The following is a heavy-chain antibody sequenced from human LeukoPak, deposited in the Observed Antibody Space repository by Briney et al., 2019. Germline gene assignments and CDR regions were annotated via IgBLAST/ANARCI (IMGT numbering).Heavy chain of an antibody. CDR1: GYTFTIYA. D-gene: IGHD3-10*01. Sequence: ASVKVSCKASGYTFTIYAMHWVRQAPGQRLEWMGWINAGNGITKYSQKSQGRVTITRDTSASTAYTELSSLRSEDTAVYYCARVRSPGVLDYWGQGTLVTVSS. CDR2: INAGNGIT. J-gene: IGHJ4*02. CDR3: ARVRSPGVLDY. V-gene: IGHV1-3*01.